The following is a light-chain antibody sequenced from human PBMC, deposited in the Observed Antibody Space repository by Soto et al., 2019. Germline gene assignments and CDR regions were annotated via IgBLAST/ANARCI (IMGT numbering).Light chain of an antibody. Sequence: AIQLTQSPSSLSASVGDRVTITCRASQGISSALAWYQQKPGKAPKLLIYDASSLESGVPSRFSGSRSGTDFTLIISSLQPEDFATYYCQQFNSYPITVGQGTRLEIK. CDR2: DAS. J-gene: IGKJ5*01. V-gene: IGKV1-13*02. CDR3: QQFNSYPIT. CDR1: QGISSA.